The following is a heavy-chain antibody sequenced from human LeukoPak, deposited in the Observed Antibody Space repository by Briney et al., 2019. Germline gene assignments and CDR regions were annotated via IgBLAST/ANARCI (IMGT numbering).Heavy chain of an antibody. CDR2: INGGGSST. Sequence: GGSLGLSCAASGFTFTSSWMHWVRQAPGKGLVWVSRINGGGSSTSYADSVKGRFTISRDNAKNTVYLQMNSLRAEDTAVYYCAKMDVGWGQGTLVTVSS. CDR3: AKMDVG. V-gene: IGHV3-74*01. D-gene: IGHD5-24*01. CDR1: GFTFTSSW. J-gene: IGHJ4*02.